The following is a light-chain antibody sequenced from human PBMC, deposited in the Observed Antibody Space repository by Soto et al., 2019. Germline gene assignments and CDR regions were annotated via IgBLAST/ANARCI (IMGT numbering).Light chain of an antibody. CDR3: SSYTSSRTLDV. CDR2: EVS. Sequence: QSVLTQPASVSGSPGQSITISCTGTSSNNGGYNYVSWYQQHPGKAPKLMIYEVSNRPSGVSNRFSGSKSGNTASLTISGRQAEDEADYYCSSYTSSRTLDVFGTGTKVTVL. CDR1: SSNNGGYNY. J-gene: IGLJ1*01. V-gene: IGLV2-14*01.